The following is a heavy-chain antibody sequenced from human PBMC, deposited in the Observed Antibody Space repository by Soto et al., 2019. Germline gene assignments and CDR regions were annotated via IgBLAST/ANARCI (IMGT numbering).Heavy chain of an antibody. J-gene: IGHJ4*02. CDR1: GFTFSSYG. CDR2: IWYDGSSK. D-gene: IGHD2-21*01. V-gene: IGHV3-33*01. CDR3: ARDRVVHRPDNFDY. Sequence: PVGSLRLSCTASGFTFSSYGMHWVRQAPGKGPEWVSVIWYDGSSKYYADSVNGRFTISRDNSKNTLYLQMNSLRAEDTAVYYCARDRVVHRPDNFDYWGQGTLVTVSS.